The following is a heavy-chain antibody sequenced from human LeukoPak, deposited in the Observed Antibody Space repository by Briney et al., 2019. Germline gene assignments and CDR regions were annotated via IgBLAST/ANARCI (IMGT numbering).Heavy chain of an antibody. CDR1: GGSFSGYY. V-gene: IGHV4-34*01. D-gene: IGHD2-2*01. CDR2: INHSGST. J-gene: IGHJ5*02. CDR3: AIHIVVVPAAKKKNWFDP. Sequence: PSETLSLTCAVYGGSFSGYYWSWIRQPPGMGLEWIGEINHSGSTNYNPSLKSRVTISVDTSKNQFSLKLSSVTAADTAVYYCAIHIVVVPAAKKKNWFDPWGQGTLVTVSS.